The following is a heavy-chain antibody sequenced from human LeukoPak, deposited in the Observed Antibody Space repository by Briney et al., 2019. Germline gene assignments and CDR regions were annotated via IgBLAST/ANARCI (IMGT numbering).Heavy chain of an antibody. V-gene: IGHV1-2*02. D-gene: IGHD4-17*01. J-gene: IGHJ4*02. CDR3: ARDGATVTTYIPFDY. Sequence: ASVKVSCKASGYTFTGYYMHWVRQAPGQGLEWMGWINPNSGGTNYAQKFQGRVTMTRDTSISTAYMELSRLRSDDTAVYYCARDGATVTTYIPFDYWGQGTLVTVSS. CDR1: GYTFTGYY. CDR2: INPNSGGT.